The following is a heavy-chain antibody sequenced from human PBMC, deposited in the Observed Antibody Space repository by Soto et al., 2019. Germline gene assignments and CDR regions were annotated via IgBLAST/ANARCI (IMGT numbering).Heavy chain of an antibody. J-gene: IGHJ4*02. Sequence: QVQLVQSGAEVKKPGASVKVSCKASGYTFTSYYMHWVRQAPGQGLEWMGIINPSSGSTSYAQKFQGRVTMTRDTSTSTVYMELSSLRSEDTAVYYCAREEGYYYDSSGYLLDYWGQGTLVTVSS. D-gene: IGHD3-22*01. CDR3: AREEGYYYDSSGYLLDY. V-gene: IGHV1-46*01. CDR1: GYTFTSYY. CDR2: INPSSGST.